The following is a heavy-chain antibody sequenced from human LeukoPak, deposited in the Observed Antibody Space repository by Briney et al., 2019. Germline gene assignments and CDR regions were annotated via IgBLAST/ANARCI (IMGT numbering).Heavy chain of an antibody. J-gene: IGHJ4*02. Sequence: PSETLSLTCTVSGGSVSSGTYYWSWIRQPPGKGLEWIGEINHSGSTNYNPSLKGRVTISVDTSKNQFSLKLSSVTAADTAVYYCARGGIFGVVKKIKNYFDYWGQGTLVTVSS. CDR1: GGSVSSGTYY. CDR2: INHSGST. CDR3: ARGGIFGVVKKIKNYFDY. V-gene: IGHV4-39*07. D-gene: IGHD3-3*01.